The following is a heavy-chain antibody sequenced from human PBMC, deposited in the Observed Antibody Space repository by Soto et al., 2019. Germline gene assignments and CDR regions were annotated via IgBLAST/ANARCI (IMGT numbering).Heavy chain of an antibody. CDR1: GYTFTSYA. D-gene: IGHD5-18*01. CDR2: INAGNGNT. Sequence: ASVKVSCKASGYTFTSYAIHWVRQAPGQRLEWMGWINAGNGNTKYSQKFQGRVTITRDTSASTAYLELRSLRSDDTAVYYCARDVGYGLIDYWGQGTLVTVSS. CDR3: ARDVGYGLIDY. V-gene: IGHV1-3*01. J-gene: IGHJ4*02.